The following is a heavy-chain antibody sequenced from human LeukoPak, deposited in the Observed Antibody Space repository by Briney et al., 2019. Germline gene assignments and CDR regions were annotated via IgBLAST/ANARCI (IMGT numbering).Heavy chain of an antibody. Sequence: GGSLRLSCAASGFTFDDYGMSWVRQAPGKGLEWVSGINWNGGSTGYADSVKGRFTISRDNAKNSLYLQMNSLRAEDTALYYCARVGFWSGYYYFDYWGQGTLVTVSS. CDR1: GFTFDDYG. D-gene: IGHD3-3*01. CDR2: INWNGGST. J-gene: IGHJ4*02. V-gene: IGHV3-20*04. CDR3: ARVGFWSGYYYFDY.